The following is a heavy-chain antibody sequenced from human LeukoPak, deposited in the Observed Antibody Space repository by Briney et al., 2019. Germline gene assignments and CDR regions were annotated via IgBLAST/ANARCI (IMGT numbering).Heavy chain of an antibody. J-gene: IGHJ4*02. CDR1: GYTFTGYY. V-gene: IGHV1-2*02. D-gene: IGHD3-22*01. CDR2: INPNSGGT. CDR3: ARSPKTYYYDSSGYGFDYFDY. Sequence: ASVKVSCKASGYTFTGYYMHWVRQAPGQGLEWMGWINPNSGGTNYAQKFQGRVTMTRDTSISTAYMELSSLRSEDTAVYYCARSPKTYYYDSSGYGFDYFDYWGQGTLVTVSS.